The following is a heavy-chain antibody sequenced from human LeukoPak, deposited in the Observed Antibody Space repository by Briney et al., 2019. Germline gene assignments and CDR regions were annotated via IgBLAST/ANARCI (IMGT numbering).Heavy chain of an antibody. CDR1: GGSFSGYY. Sequence: PSETLSLTCAVYGGSFSGYYWSWIRQPPGKGLEWIGEINHSGSTNYNPSLKSRVTISVDTSKNQFSLKLSSVTAADTAVYYCARLLVGQWLDVDYWGQGTLVTVSS. CDR2: INHSGST. D-gene: IGHD6-19*01. CDR3: ARLLVGQWLDVDY. V-gene: IGHV4-34*01. J-gene: IGHJ4*02.